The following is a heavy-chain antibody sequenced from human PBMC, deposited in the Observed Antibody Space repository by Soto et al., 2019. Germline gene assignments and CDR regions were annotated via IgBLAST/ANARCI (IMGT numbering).Heavy chain of an antibody. CDR2: IYHSGST. CDR1: GGSISSSSYY. Sequence: PSETLSLTCTVSGGSISSSSYYWGWIRQPPGKGLEWIGEIYHSGSTNYNPSLKSRVTISVDTSKKQFSLKLSSVTAADTAVYDCARHPCGSYYYDYGMDVWGQGTLVTVSS. V-gene: IGHV4-39*01. CDR3: ARHPCGSYYYDYGMDV. D-gene: IGHD1-26*01. J-gene: IGHJ6*02.